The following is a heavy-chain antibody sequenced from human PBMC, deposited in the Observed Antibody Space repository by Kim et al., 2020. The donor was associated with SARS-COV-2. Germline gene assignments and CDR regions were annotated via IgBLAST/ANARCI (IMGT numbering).Heavy chain of an antibody. Sequence: SRVTISVDTSKNQFSLKLSAVTAADTAVYYCARDGGFYGDYDFYYYGMDVWGQGTTVTVSS. CDR3: ARDGGFYGDYDFYYYGMDV. D-gene: IGHD4-17*01. J-gene: IGHJ6*01. V-gene: IGHV4-59*01.